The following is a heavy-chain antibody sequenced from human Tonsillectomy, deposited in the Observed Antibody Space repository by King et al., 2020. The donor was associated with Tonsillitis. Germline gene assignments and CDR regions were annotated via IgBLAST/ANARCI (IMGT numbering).Heavy chain of an antibody. V-gene: IGHV3-9*01. CDR3: AKGDLRGYLWFGESEYFQH. CDR1: GFTFDDYA. CDR2: ISWNSGSI. J-gene: IGHJ1*01. Sequence: DVQLVESGGGLVQPGRSLRLSCAASGFTFDDYAMHWVRQAPGKGLEWVSSISWNSGSIGYADSVKGRFTISRDNAKNSLYLQMNSLRAEDTALYYCAKGDLRGYLWFGESEYFQHWGQGTLVTVSS. D-gene: IGHD3-10*01.